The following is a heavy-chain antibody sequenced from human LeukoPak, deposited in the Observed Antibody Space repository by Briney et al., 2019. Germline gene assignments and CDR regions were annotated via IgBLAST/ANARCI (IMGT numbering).Heavy chain of an antibody. CDR1: GYTLTELS. D-gene: IGHD2-15*01. CDR2: FDPEEGET. J-gene: IGHJ6*02. CDR3: ATWRCSGGSCYSLPYYYGMDV. Sequence: AAVTVSCTVSGYTLTELSMHWVRQAPGKGREWMGGFDPEEGETIYAQKFQGRVTITEDTSTDTAYMELSSLRSEDTAVYYCATWRCSGGSCYSLPYYYGMDVWGQGTTVTVSS. V-gene: IGHV1-24*01.